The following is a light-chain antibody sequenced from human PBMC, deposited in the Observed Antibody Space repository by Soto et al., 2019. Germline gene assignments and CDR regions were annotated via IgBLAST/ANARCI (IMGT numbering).Light chain of an antibody. J-gene: IGKJ4*02. CDR3: QQCSASPT. CDR2: GAS. V-gene: IGKV3-15*01. CDR1: QSVGTT. Sequence: EIFMTQSPATLSVSPGEKVILSCRASQSVGTTLAWYQQKPGQAPSLLIRGASTRATGVPARFSGSGSGTEFPLTISSLQSEDCAIYYCQQCSASPTFGGGTTLEIK.